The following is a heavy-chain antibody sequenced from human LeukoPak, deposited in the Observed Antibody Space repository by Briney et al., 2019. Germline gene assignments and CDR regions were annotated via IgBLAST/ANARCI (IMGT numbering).Heavy chain of an antibody. CDR2: IKQDGSEK. J-gene: IGHJ4*02. V-gene: IGHV3-7*01. CDR3: ARGDMNTPPTFTGGYGGVDY. D-gene: IGHD5-12*01. CDR1: GFTFSTYN. Sequence: PGGSLRLSCAASGFTFSTYNMNWVRQAPGKGLEWVANIKQDGSEKYYVDSLKGRFTISRHHAKNSLYLQMNSLRAEDTAVYYCARGDMNTPPTFTGGYGGVDYWGQGTLVTVSS.